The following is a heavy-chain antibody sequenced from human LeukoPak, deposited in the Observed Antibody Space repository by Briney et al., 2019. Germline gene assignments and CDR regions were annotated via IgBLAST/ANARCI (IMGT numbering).Heavy chain of an antibody. CDR2: IYFTGGT. J-gene: IGHJ5*02. Sequence: SETLSLTCTVSGGSIRSSGYYWDWIRQPPGKGLEYIGSIYFTGGTYYNPSLKSRVTISVDTSKNQFSLNLSSVTAADTAVYFCARHRAPAGRTKINWFDPWGQGTLVTVSS. CDR1: GGSIRSSGYY. D-gene: IGHD6-13*01. V-gene: IGHV4-39*01. CDR3: ARHRAPAGRTKINWFDP.